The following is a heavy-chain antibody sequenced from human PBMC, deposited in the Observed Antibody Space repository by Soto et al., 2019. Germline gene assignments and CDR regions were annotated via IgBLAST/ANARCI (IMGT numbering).Heavy chain of an antibody. V-gene: IGHV3-30*18. CDR3: AKDERGVGYYYGMDV. J-gene: IGHJ6*02. CDR1: GFTFSSYG. D-gene: IGHD3-10*01. Sequence: QVQLVESGGGVVQPGRSLRLSCAASGFTFSSYGMHWVRQAPGKGLEWVAVISYDGSNKYYADSVKGRFTISRDNSKNTLYLQMNSLRAEDTAVYYCAKDERGVGYYYGMDVWGQGTTVTVSS. CDR2: ISYDGSNK.